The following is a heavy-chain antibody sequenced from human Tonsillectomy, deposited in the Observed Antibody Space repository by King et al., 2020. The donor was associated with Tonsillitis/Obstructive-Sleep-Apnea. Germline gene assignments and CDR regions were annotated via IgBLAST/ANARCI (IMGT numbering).Heavy chain of an antibody. V-gene: IGHV4-31*03. D-gene: IGHD2-2*01. CDR1: GGSISSGAYY. J-gene: IGHJ5*02. Sequence: QLQESGPGLVKPSQTLSLTCTVSGGSISSGAYYWSWIRQHPGQGLEWIGYIYHSGTTHYNPSLQSRLSISVDASKNQFSLNLRSMTAADTAVYYWVAAGGGGYQLPPRWFDPWGQGTLVTVSS. CDR2: IYHSGTT. CDR3: VAAGGGGYQLPPRWFDP.